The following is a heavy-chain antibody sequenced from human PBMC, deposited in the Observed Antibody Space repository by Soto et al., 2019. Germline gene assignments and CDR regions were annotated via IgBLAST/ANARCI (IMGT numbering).Heavy chain of an antibody. D-gene: IGHD3-3*01. V-gene: IGHV3-33*01. CDR3: VRDSTPSDNVDRRITIFGVVNGMDV. J-gene: IGHJ6*02. CDR1: GFTFSSYG. CDR2: IWYDGSNK. Sequence: GGSLRLSCAASGFTFSSYGMHWVRQAPGKGLEWVAVIWYDGSNKYYADSVKGRFTISRDNSKNTLYLQMNSLRAEDTAVYYCVRDSTPSDNVDRRITIFGVVNGMDVWGQGTTVTVSS.